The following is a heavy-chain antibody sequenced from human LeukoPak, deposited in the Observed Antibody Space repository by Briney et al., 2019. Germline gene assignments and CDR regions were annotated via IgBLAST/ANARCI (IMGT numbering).Heavy chain of an antibody. CDR1: GFTFSSYG. CDR3: ARESGWHFDY. D-gene: IGHD6-19*01. Sequence: QTGGSLRLSCAASGFTFSSYGMHWVRQAPGKGLEWVAVISYDGSNKYYADSVKGRFTISKDNSKNTLYLQMNSLRAEDTAVYYCARESGWHFDYWGQGTLVTVSS. CDR2: ISYDGSNK. V-gene: IGHV3-30*03. J-gene: IGHJ4*02.